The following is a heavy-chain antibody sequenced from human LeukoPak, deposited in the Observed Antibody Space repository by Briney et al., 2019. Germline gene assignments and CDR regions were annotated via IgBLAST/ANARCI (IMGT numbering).Heavy chain of an antibody. CDR1: GFNFNNYA. J-gene: IGHJ4*02. V-gene: IGHV3-9*01. CDR2: ISWNSGTG. D-gene: IGHD2-21*02. CDR3: ARAETYCGGDCYTAFDN. Sequence: GGSLRLSCAGSGFNFNNYAMHWVRQAPGEGLEWLSGISWNSGTGGYADSVKGRFTISRDNAKNSLYLQMNSPRAEDTAVYYCARAETYCGGDCYTAFDNWGQGTLVTVSS.